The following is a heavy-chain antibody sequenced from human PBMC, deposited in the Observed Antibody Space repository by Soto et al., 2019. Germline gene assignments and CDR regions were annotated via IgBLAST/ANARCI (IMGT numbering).Heavy chain of an antibody. V-gene: IGHV1-18*01. J-gene: IGHJ4*02. CDR3: ARDSPPVDY. Sequence: QVQLVQSGAEVKKPGASVKVSCKASGYTFTNYGISWVRQAPGQGLEWMGWISAYNGNTNYAQKIKGRVTMTTDTSPSTAYRELRSLRSDDTAVYYCARDSPPVDYWGQGTLVTVSS. CDR2: ISAYNGNT. CDR1: GYTFTNYG.